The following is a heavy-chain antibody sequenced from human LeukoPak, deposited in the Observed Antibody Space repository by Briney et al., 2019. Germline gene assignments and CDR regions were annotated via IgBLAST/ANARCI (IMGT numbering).Heavy chain of an antibody. CDR1: GYTFTSYG. D-gene: IGHD5-12*01. CDR3: ARDVLLYSGYQNSRFSY. CDR2: ISAYNGNT. V-gene: IGHV1-18*01. J-gene: IGHJ4*02. Sequence: ASVKVSCKASGYTFTSYGISWVRQAPGQGLEWMGWISAYNGNTNYARKLQGRVTMTTDTSTSTAYMELRSLRSDDTAVYYCARDVLLYSGYQNSRFSYWGQGTLVTVSS.